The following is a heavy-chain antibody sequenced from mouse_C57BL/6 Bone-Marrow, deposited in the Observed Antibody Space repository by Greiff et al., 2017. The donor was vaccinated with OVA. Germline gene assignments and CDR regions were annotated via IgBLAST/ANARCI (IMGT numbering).Heavy chain of an antibody. Sequence: EVKVVESGEGLVKPGGSLKLSCAASGFTFGSYAMSWVRQTPEKRLEWVAYISSGGDYIYYADTVKGRFTISRDNARNTLYLQMSSLKSEDTAMYYCTRDDFSWFAYWGQGTLVTVSA. CDR3: TRDDFSWFAY. CDR1: GFTFGSYA. V-gene: IGHV5-9-1*02. CDR2: ISSGGDYI. J-gene: IGHJ3*01. D-gene: IGHD2-13*01.